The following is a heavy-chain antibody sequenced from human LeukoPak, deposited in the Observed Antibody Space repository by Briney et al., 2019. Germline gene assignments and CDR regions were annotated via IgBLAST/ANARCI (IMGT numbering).Heavy chain of an antibody. J-gene: IGHJ4*02. D-gene: IGHD2-21*01. CDR1: GGTFSSYA. V-gene: IGHV1-69*05. Sequence: GASVEVSCKASGGTFSSYAISWVRQAPGQGLEWMGGIIPIFGTANYAQKFQGRVTMTTDTSTSIAYMELRNLRSDDTAVYYCARIAYCGGDCYTTYFDYWGQGTLVTVSS. CDR3: ARIAYCGGDCYTTYFDY. CDR2: IIPIFGTA.